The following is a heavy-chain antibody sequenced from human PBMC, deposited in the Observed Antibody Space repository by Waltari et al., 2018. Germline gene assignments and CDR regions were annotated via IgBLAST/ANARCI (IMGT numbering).Heavy chain of an antibody. CDR2: ISGSGGGT. CDR1: GFTFSNYA. CDR3: AKDPEYSASWYDLDY. D-gene: IGHD2-2*01. Sequence: EVQLLESGGALVQPGGSLRISCAASGFTFSNYAMSWVPQARAKGLAWVAAISGSGGGTYCADSVKGRFTIARDNSKNTLFLEMNNLRVEDSAKYYCAKDPEYSASWYDLDYWGLGTVVTVSS. V-gene: IGHV3-23*01. J-gene: IGHJ4*02.